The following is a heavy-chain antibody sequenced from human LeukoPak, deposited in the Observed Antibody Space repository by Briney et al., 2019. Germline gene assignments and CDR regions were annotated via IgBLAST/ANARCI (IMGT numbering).Heavy chain of an antibody. Sequence: GGSLRLSCAASGFTFSSYSMNWVRQAPGKGPEWVSSISSSSSYIYYADSVKGRFTISRDNAKNSLYLQMNSLRAEHTAVYYFARDRGFDFDYWGQGTLVTVSS. CDR1: GFTFSSYS. CDR3: ARDRGFDFDY. CDR2: ISSSSSYI. J-gene: IGHJ4*02. V-gene: IGHV3-21*01. D-gene: IGHD3-22*01.